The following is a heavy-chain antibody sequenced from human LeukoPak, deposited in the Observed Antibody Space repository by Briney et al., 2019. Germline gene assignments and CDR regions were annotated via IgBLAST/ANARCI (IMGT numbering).Heavy chain of an antibody. CDR3: ARDLYIAARRKYYFDY. CDR2: INPNSGGT. V-gene: IGHV1-2*02. J-gene: IGHJ4*02. CDR1: GYTFTGYY. D-gene: IGHD6-6*01. Sequence: ASVKVSCKASGYTFTGYYMHWVRQAPGQGLEWMGWINPNSGGTNYAQKFQGRVTMTRDTSISTAYMELSRLRSDDTAAYYCARDLYIAARRKYYFDYWGQGTLVTVSS.